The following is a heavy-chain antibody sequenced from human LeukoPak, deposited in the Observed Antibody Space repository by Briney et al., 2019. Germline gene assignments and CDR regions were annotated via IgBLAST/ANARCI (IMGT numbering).Heavy chain of an antibody. D-gene: IGHD5-18*01. J-gene: IGHJ4*02. CDR1: GFTFSSYN. CDR3: AKDSGYNYGHGLHY. CDR2: ISDDGSNE. Sequence: TGGSLRLSCAASGFTFSSYNMHWVRQAPGTGLEWVALISDDGSNEYYADSVKGRFTISRDNSKNTLYPQVNNLRAEDTAVYYCAKDSGYNYGHGLHYWGQGALVTVSS. V-gene: IGHV3-30-3*01.